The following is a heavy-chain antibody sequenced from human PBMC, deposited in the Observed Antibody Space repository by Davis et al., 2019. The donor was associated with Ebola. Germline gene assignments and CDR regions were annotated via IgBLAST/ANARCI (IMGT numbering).Heavy chain of an antibody. Sequence: AASVKVSCKASGYTFTSYGISWVRQAPGQGLEWMGWISTYNGNTNYAQKLQGRVTMTTDTSTSTAYMELRSLRSDDTARYYCASALGIYSPPDYWGQGTLVTVSS. CDR2: ISTYNGNT. D-gene: IGHD5-12*01. CDR3: ASALGIYSPPDY. CDR1: GYTFTSYG. V-gene: IGHV1-18*01. J-gene: IGHJ4*02.